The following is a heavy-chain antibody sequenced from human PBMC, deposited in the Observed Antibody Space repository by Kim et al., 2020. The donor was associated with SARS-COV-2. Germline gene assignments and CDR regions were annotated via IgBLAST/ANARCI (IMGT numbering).Heavy chain of an antibody. CDR3: AKYGGAAGTGHSNWFDP. V-gene: IGHV3-33*06. Sequence: GGSLRLSCAASGFTFSSYAMHWVRQAPGKGLEWVAVIWYDGSNKYYADSVKGRFTISRDNSKNTLYLQMNSLRAEDTAVYYCAKYGGAAGTGHSNWFDPWGQGTLVTVSS. CDR1: GFTFSSYA. CDR2: IWYDGSNK. D-gene: IGHD6-13*01. J-gene: IGHJ5*02.